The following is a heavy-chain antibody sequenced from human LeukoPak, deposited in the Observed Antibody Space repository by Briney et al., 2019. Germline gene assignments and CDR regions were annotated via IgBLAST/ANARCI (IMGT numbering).Heavy chain of an antibody. CDR3: AREGVPGDGDHFDY. D-gene: IGHD3-16*01. CDR2: ISSSGSTI. V-gene: IGHV3-48*03. J-gene: IGHJ4*02. Sequence: GGSLRLYCAASGFTFSTYEMNWVRQAPGKGLEWVSYISSSGSTIYYADSVKGRFTISRDNARGSLYLQMNSLRAEDTAVYYCAREGVPGDGDHFDYWGQGTVVTVSS. CDR1: GFTFSTYE.